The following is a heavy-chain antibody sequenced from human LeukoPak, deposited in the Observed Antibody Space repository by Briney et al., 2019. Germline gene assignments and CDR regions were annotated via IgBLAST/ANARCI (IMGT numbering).Heavy chain of an antibody. D-gene: IGHD1-26*01. Sequence: GGSLRLSCAASGFTFSSYGMHWVRQAPGKGLEWVSAISGSGGSTYYADSVKGRFTISRDNSKNTLYLQMNSLRAEDTAVYYCAKSGETSYYYYYGMDVWGQGTTVTVSS. CDR2: ISGSGGST. CDR1: GFTFSSYG. CDR3: AKSGETSYYYYYGMDV. V-gene: IGHV3-23*01. J-gene: IGHJ6*02.